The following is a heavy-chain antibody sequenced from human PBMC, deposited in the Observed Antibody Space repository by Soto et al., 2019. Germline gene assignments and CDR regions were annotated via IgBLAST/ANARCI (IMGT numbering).Heavy chain of an antibody. J-gene: IGHJ4*02. CDR3: AGEGALATFGVV. Sequence: SETLSLTCSVSGDSIRSYYWTWIRQPPGRGLEWIGHVYYGGTTNYNPSLQSRVTISLDTSKNQFSLRLTPMTAADTAVYYCAGEGALATFGVVWGQGTRVTVSS. CDR1: GDSIRSYY. CDR2: VYYGGTT. V-gene: IGHV4-59*01. D-gene: IGHD3-3*01.